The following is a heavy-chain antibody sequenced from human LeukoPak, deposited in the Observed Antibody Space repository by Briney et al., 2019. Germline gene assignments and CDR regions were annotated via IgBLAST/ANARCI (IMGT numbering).Heavy chain of an antibody. D-gene: IGHD6-19*01. CDR3: ARAYSSVASCDY. Sequence: QPGGSLILSCAASGFRFSSYEMNWVRQAPGKGLEWVSYITSSGTTIHYADSVKGRFTISRDNAKNSLYLQMNSLRAEDTAVYYCARAYSSVASCDYWGQGTLVTVSS. CDR2: ITSSGTTI. V-gene: IGHV3-48*03. J-gene: IGHJ4*02. CDR1: GFRFSSYE.